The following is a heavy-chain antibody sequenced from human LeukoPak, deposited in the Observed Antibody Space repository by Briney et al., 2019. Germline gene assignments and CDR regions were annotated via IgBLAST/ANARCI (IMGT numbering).Heavy chain of an antibody. CDR2: IYSSGST. Sequence: SETLSLTCTVSGGAISGYYWSWIRQPPGKGLEWIGYIYSSGSTNYNPSLKSRVTISVDTSKNQFSLNLTSVTAADTAVYYCARGKGAATVDYWGQGTLVTVSS. D-gene: IGHD1-1*01. CDR3: ARGKGAATVDY. V-gene: IGHV4-59*08. J-gene: IGHJ4*02. CDR1: GGAISGYY.